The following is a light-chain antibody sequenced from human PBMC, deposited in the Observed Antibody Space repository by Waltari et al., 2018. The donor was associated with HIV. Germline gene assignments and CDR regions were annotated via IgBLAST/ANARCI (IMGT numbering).Light chain of an antibody. Sequence: DTQLTQSPSFLSASVGDRVTITGRASQDIRTYVAWYQQKPGKAPKLLIYPASTLESGVPSRFSGSGSGTEFTLTISTLQPEDLATYYCQQLNSYPLTFGPGTTVNV. CDR3: QQLNSYPLT. V-gene: IGKV1-9*01. CDR2: PAS. J-gene: IGKJ3*01. CDR1: QDIRTY.